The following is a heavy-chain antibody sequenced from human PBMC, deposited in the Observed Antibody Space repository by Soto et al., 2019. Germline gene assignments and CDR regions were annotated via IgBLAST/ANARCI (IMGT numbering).Heavy chain of an antibody. CDR3: ARQSLSLNSSRSDY. J-gene: IGHJ4*02. V-gene: IGHV1-46*01. Sequence: ASVKVSCKASGYTFTSYYMHWVRQAPGQGLEWMGIINPSGGSTSYAQKFQGRVTMTRDTSTSTVYMELNSVTPEDTAVYYCARQSLSLNSSRSDYWGQGTLVTVSS. CDR2: INPSGGST. D-gene: IGHD1-1*01. CDR1: GYTFTSYY.